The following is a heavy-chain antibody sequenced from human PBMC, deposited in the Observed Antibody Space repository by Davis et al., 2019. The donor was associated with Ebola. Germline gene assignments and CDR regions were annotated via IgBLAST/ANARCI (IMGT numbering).Heavy chain of an antibody. V-gene: IGHV4-59*12. Sequence: SETLSLTCTVSGGSISSYYWSWIRQPPGKGLEWIGYIYYSGSTNYNPSLKSRVTISVDTSKNQFSLKLSSVTAADTAVYYCARGRVDFWSAYTYYYYYGMDVWGQGTTVTVSS. CDR3: ARGRVDFWSAYTYYYYYGMDV. CDR2: IYYSGST. D-gene: IGHD3-3*01. J-gene: IGHJ6*02. CDR1: GGSISSYY.